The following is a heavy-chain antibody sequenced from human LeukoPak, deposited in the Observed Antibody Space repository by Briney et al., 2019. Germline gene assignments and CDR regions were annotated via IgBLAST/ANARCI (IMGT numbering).Heavy chain of an antibody. CDR1: GFTVSSNY. CDR2: TSSRTSDT. CDR3: TRVGSSGSVDY. D-gene: IGHD1-1*01. Sequence: GGSLRLSCADSGFTVSSNYMSWIRQAPGKGLEWVSYTSSRTSDTNYIDSVKGRFTISRDNAKNSLYLQMNSLRAEDTAVYYCTRVGSSGSVDYWGQGTLVTVSS. V-gene: IGHV3-11*06. J-gene: IGHJ4*02.